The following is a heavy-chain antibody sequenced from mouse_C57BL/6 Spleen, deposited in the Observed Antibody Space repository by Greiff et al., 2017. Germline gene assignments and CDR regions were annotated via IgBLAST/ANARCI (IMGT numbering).Heavy chain of an antibody. J-gene: IGHJ4*01. D-gene: IGHD2-3*01. CDR3: ARGWPGAMDY. V-gene: IGHV14-2*01. CDR2: IDPEDGEP. CDR1: GFNIKDYY. Sequence: VQLQQSGAELVKPGASVKLSCTASGFNIKDYYMHWVKQRTEQGLEWIGRIDPEDGEPKYAPKFQGKATITADPSSNTAYLQLSSLTSEDTAVYYCARGWPGAMDYWGQGTSVTVSS.